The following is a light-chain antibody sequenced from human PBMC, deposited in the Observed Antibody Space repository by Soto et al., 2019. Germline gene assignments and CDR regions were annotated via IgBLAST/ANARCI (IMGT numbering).Light chain of an antibody. V-gene: IGLV2-11*01. CDR3: CSYAGTYTWI. Sequence: QSALTQPRSVSGSPGQSVTISCTGASNNVGGYNYVSWYQHHPGKVPQLIIYDVTKRPSGVPDRFSGSKSGNTASLTISGLQVEYEADYYCCSYAGTYTWIFGGGTKLTVL. CDR1: SNNVGGYNY. J-gene: IGLJ2*01. CDR2: DVT.